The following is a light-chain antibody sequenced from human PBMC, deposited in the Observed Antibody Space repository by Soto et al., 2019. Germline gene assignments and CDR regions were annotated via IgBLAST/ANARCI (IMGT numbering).Light chain of an antibody. CDR1: QSLLHSNGYNY. V-gene: IGKV2-28*01. Sequence: IMLTQSPLSLPVTPGEPASISCRPSQSLLHSNGYNYLDWYLQRPGQSPQLLIFLGSNRASGVPDRFSGSGSDTDFTLKISRVEADDVGVYYCMQTLQLPLTFGGGTKVEIK. J-gene: IGKJ4*01. CDR2: LGS. CDR3: MQTLQLPLT.